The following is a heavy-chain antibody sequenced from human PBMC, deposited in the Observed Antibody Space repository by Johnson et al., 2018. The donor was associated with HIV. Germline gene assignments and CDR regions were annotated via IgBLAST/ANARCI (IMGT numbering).Heavy chain of an antibody. CDR2: VKSISDGGTA. CDR3: TTGLSWNDAFHI. D-gene: IGHD1-1*01. Sequence: VQLVESGGGLVKPWGSLRLSCAASGFTFSNAWMNWVRQAPGKGLEWVGRVKSISDGGTADYAAPVRGRFTISRDTSENTLYLQMNSLKTEDTALYYCTTGLSWNDAFHIWAQGTMVTVSS. V-gene: IGHV3-15*01. CDR1: GFTFSNAW. J-gene: IGHJ3*02.